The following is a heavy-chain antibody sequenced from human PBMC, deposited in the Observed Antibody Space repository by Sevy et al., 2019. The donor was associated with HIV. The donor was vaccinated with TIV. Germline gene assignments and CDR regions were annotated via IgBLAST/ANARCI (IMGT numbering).Heavy chain of an antibody. CDR2: IKSNTDGGTT. Sequence: AGGSLRLSCAASGFTFSKAWMSWVRQAPGKGLEWVGRIKSNTDGGTTDYAEPVKGRFTISRDDSKNTLYLQVNSLKTDDTAVYYCTKKKDFWSGYFYFDYWGQGTLVTVSS. J-gene: IGHJ4*02. V-gene: IGHV3-15*01. D-gene: IGHD3-3*01. CDR3: TKKKDFWSGYFYFDY. CDR1: GFTFSKAW.